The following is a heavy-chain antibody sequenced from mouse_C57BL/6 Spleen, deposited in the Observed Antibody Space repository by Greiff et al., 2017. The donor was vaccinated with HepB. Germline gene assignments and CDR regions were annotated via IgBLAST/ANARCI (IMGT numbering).Heavy chain of an antibody. CDR3: ARDYDRGYFDV. CDR1: GFTFSDYY. CDR2: INYDGSST. V-gene: IGHV5-16*01. D-gene: IGHD2-14*01. J-gene: IGHJ1*03. Sequence: DVKLVESEGGLVQPGSSMKLSCTASGFTFSDYYMAWVRQVPEKGLEWVANINYDGSSTYYLDSLKSRFIISRDNAKNILYLQMSSLKSEDTATYYCARDYDRGYFDVWGTGTTVTVSS.